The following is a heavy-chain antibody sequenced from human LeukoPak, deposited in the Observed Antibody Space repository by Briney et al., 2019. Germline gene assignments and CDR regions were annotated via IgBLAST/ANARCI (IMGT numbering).Heavy chain of an antibody. CDR3: AVTIFGVVDY. J-gene: IGHJ4*02. D-gene: IGHD3-3*01. V-gene: IGHV3-48*01. CDR1: GFTFSSYS. CDR2: ISSSIITI. Sequence: GGSLRLSCAASGFTFSSYSMNWVRQAPGKGLEWVSYISSSIITIYYTDSVKGRFAISRDNAKNSLYLQMNSLRAEDTAVYYCAVTIFGVVDYWGQGTLVTVSS.